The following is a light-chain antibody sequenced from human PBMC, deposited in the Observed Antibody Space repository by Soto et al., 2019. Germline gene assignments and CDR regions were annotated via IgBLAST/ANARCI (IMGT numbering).Light chain of an antibody. V-gene: IGLV3-21*02. CDR2: HDT. CDR3: QVWDSRSDRVV. Sequence: VLNQTPSVSVAPGQTARITCGGNDIGSESVHWYQQKSGQAPVLVVYHDTDRPSGIPERFSGSNSGNTATLTISRVEAGDEADYYCQVWDSRSDRVVFGGGTKVTVL. CDR1: DIGSES. J-gene: IGLJ2*01.